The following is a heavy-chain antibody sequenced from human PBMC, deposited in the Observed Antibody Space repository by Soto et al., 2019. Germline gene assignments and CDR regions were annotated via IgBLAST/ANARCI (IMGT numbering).Heavy chain of an antibody. CDR1: GGSISNYY. D-gene: IGHD5-12*01. CDR2: VRYGGDT. CDR3: ARGRSIGGGLHEFDY. Sequence: SETLSLTCTVSGGSISNYYRGWIRQPPGKGLEWIGSVRYGGDTHYNSSLKSRVTISVEPSENQFSLKLNSVTAADTAVYYCARGRSIGGGLHEFDYWGQGILVTVSS. J-gene: IGHJ4*02. V-gene: IGHV4-39*01.